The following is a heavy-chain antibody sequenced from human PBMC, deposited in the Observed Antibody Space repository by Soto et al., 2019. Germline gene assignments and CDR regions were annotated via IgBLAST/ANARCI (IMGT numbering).Heavy chain of an antibody. CDR1: GFTFNTYA. J-gene: IGHJ6*02. CDR3: ARGDQYGILHRYYAMDV. CDR2: ISGSGGST. D-gene: IGHD1-26*01. V-gene: IGHV3-23*01. Sequence: EVQLLESGGGLVQPGGSLRLSCAASGFTFNTYAMSWVRQAPGKGLEWVSAISGSGGSTHYADSVKGRFTISRDNSKNPVSLQMNNLGLEDTATYFCARGDQYGILHRYYAMDVWGPGTTVTISS.